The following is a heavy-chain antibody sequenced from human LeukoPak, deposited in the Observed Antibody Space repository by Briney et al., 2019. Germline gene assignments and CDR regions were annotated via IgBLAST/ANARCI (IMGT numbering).Heavy chain of an antibody. Sequence: SQTLSLTCTVSGGSISSGSYYWSWIRQPPGKGLEWIGYIYYSGSTNYNPSLKRRVTISVDTSKNQFSLKLSSVTAADTAVYYCASSGSGYEGFYFDYWGQGALVTVSS. CDR3: ASSGSGYEGFYFDY. J-gene: IGHJ4*02. CDR2: IYYSGST. V-gene: IGHV4-61*01. D-gene: IGHD5-12*01. CDR1: GGSISSGSYY.